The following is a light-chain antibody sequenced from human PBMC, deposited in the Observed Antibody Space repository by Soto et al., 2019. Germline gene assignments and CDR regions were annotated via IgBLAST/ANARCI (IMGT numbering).Light chain of an antibody. J-gene: IGKJ1*01. CDR1: QSVTSS. CDR3: QQYGSSGT. Sequence: EIVMTQSPATLSVSPGERVTFSCRASQSVTSSLAWYQHKPGQAPRLLISGASTGAAGIPARFSGSGSGTEFTLTISRPEPEDFAVYYCQQYGSSGTFGQGTKVDIK. CDR2: GAS. V-gene: IGKV3-15*01.